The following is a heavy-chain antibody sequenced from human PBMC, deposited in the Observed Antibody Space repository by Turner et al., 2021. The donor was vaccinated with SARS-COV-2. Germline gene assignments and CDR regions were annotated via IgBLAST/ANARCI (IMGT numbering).Heavy chain of an antibody. J-gene: IGHJ6*02. CDR2: GIARLGIT. V-gene: IGHV1-69*10. Sequence: QVQLVQSGAEVKKPGASVTVSCRASGGTFASSVITWVRQAHGQGREWVGEGIARLGITTYEQSHQGRVTITADKFTSTSYMELSRLRSEDSAVYFCATTPLDCKRTSCSYYGMDVWGQGTTVTVSS. D-gene: IGHD2-2*01. CDR1: GGTFASSV. CDR3: ATTPLDCKRTSCSYYGMDV.